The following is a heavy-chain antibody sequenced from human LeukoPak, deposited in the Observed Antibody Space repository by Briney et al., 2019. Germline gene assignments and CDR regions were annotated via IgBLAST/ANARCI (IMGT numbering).Heavy chain of an antibody. CDR3: ARVRSYDSSGYSNFNFDY. J-gene: IGHJ4*02. CDR1: GGSISSSSYY. V-gene: IGHV4-39*07. Sequence: SETLSLTCTVSGGSISSSSYYWGWIRQPPGKGLEWIGSIYYSGSTYYNPSLKSRVTISVDTSKNQFSLKLSSVTAADTAVYYCARVRSYDSSGYSNFNFDYWGQGTLVTVSS. D-gene: IGHD3-22*01. CDR2: IYYSGST.